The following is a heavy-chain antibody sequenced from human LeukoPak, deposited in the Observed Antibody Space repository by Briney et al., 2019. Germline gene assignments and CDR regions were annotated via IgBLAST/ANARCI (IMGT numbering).Heavy chain of an antibody. J-gene: IGHJ4*02. CDR3: ARGPELERFDY. V-gene: IGHV1-69*05. Sequence: SVKVSCKASGGTFSSYAINWVRQAPGQGLAWMGGIIPIFGTANYAQKFQGRVTITTDESTGTAYMELSSLTSEDTAVYYCARGPELERFDYWGQGTLVTVSS. D-gene: IGHD1-1*01. CDR2: IIPIFGTA. CDR1: GGTFSSYA.